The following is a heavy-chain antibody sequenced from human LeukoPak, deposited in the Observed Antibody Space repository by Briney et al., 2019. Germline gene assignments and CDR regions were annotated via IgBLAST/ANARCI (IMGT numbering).Heavy chain of an antibody. V-gene: IGHV1-69*01. D-gene: IGHD3-3*01. CDR2: IIPIFGTA. Sequence: HGSSVKVSCKASGGTFSSYAISWVRQAPGQGLEWMGGIIPIFGTANYAQKFQGRVTITADESTSTAYMELSSLRSEDTAVYYCARGLHYDFWSGYWFDYWGQGTLVTVSS. CDR3: ARGLHYDFWSGYWFDY. J-gene: IGHJ4*02. CDR1: GGTFSSYA.